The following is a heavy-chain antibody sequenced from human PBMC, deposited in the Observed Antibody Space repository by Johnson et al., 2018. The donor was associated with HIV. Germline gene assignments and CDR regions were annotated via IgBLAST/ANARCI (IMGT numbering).Heavy chain of an antibody. CDR3: ARVTLVLDI. Sequence: VQLVESGGGLIKPGGSLRLSCAASGFTFSNAWMNWVRQAPGKGLEWVAVIAYDGSNKYYADSVKGRFTISRDNSKNTLYLKMNSLRAEDTAVYYCARVTLVLDIWGQGTMVTVSS. V-gene: IGHV3-30*03. CDR2: IAYDGSNK. CDR1: GFTFSNAW. J-gene: IGHJ3*02. D-gene: IGHD4-23*01.